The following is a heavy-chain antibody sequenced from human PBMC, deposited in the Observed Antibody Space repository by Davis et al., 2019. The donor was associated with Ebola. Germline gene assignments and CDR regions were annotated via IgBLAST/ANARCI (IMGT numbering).Heavy chain of an antibody. CDR3: ARGRGSLNV. J-gene: IGHJ6*02. CDR2: IYYNGST. V-gene: IGHV4-59*01. D-gene: IGHD3-10*01. CDR1: GGSISSYY. Sequence: MPSETLSLTCSVSGGSISSYYWSWIRQPPGKQLAWVGYIYYNGSTNYNPSLKSRVTISVDTSKDQFSLKLSSVTAADTAVYFCARGRGSLNVWGQGTTVTVSS.